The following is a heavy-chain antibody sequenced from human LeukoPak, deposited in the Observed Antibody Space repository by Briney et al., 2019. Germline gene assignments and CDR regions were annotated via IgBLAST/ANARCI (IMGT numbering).Heavy chain of an antibody. CDR1: GFTFSSYE. Sequence: PGGSLRLSCAVSGFTFSSYEMNWVGQAPGKGLEGVSYISSGGSSMFYADSVKGRFTISRDNAKNSLYLQMNSLRAEDTAVYYCARDMTTVTTSSVSGYYFYGMDVWGLGTTVTVAS. D-gene: IGHD4-17*01. V-gene: IGHV3-48*03. CDR3: ARDMTTVTTSSVSGYYFYGMDV. J-gene: IGHJ6*02. CDR2: ISSGGSSM.